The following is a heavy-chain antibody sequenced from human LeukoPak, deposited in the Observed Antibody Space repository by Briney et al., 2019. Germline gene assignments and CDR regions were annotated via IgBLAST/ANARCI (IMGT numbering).Heavy chain of an antibody. V-gene: IGHV1-46*01. CDR2: VNPSGGST. CDR3: ARARSGTFEY. Sequence: GASVKVSCKAFGYTFTSNYMHWVRQAPGQGLEWMGIVNPSGGSTSYAQKFQGRVNMTRDTSISTAYMELSSLTSDDTAFYYCARARSGTFEYWGQGTLVTVSS. CDR1: GYTFTSNY. D-gene: IGHD6-13*01. J-gene: IGHJ4*02.